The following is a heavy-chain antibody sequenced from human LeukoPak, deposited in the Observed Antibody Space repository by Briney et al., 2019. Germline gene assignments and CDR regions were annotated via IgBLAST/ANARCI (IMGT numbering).Heavy chain of an antibody. J-gene: IGHJ4*02. CDR3: ARQTGSGLFILP. CDR1: GGSISSYY. D-gene: IGHD3/OR15-3a*01. V-gene: IGHV4-59*08. CDR2: IYYSGST. Sequence: SETLSLTCTVSGGSISSYYWSWIRQPPGRGLEWIGYIYYSGSTNYNPSLKSQVSISIDTSKNQFSLKLTSVTAADTAVYYCARQTGSGLFILPGGQGTLVTVSS.